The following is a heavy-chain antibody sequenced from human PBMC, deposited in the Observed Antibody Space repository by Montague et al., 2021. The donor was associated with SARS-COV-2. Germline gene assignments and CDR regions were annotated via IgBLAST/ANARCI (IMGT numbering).Heavy chain of an antibody. J-gene: IGHJ4*02. CDR2: IYYSGCT. CDR3: ARVRGLTIFGVVGPFDY. CDR1: GGSISSGGYY. D-gene: IGHD3-3*01. Sequence: TLSLTCTVSGGSISSGGYYWSWIRQHPGKGLEWIGYIYYSGCTYYNPSLKSRVTISVDTSKNQFSLELSSVTAADTAVYYYARVRGLTIFGVVGPFDYWGQGTLVTVSS. V-gene: IGHV4-31*03.